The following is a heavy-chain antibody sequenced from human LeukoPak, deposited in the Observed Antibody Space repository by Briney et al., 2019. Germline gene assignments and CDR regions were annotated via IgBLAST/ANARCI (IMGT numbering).Heavy chain of an antibody. CDR2: ISSSSSTI. CDR3: ARGRHTIFGVRAFDI. D-gene: IGHD3-3*01. J-gene: IGHJ3*02. V-gene: IGHV3-48*01. CDR1: GFTFSSYS. Sequence: PGGSLRLSCAASGFTFSSYSMNWVRQAPGKGLEWVSYISSSSSTIYYADSVKGRFTISRDNSKNTLYLQMNSLRAEDTAVYYCARGRHTIFGVRAFDIWGQGTMVTVSS.